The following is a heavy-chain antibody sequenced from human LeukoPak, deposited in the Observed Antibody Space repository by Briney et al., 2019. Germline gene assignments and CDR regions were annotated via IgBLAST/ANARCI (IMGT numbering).Heavy chain of an antibody. CDR3: ARESAGGAAGFDY. J-gene: IGHJ4*02. CDR1: GGSISSYY. CDR2: IYYSGST. Sequence: PSETLSLTCTVFGGSISSYYWSWIRQPPGKGLEWIGYIYYSGSTNYNPSPKSRVTISVDTSKNQFSLKLSSVTAADTAVYYCARESAGGAAGFDYWGQGTLVTVSS. V-gene: IGHV4-59*01. D-gene: IGHD6-13*01.